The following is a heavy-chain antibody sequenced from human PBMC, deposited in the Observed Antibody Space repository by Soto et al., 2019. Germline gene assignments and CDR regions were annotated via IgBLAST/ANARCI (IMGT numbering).Heavy chain of an antibody. Sequence: QVQLVESGGGVVQPGRSLRLSCAASGFTFSSYAMHWVRQAPGKGLEWVAVISYDGSNKYYADSVKGRFTISRDNSKNTLYLQMNSLRAEDTAVYYCAREGDMATTPADYWGQGTLVTVSS. CDR1: GFTFSSYA. CDR2: ISYDGSNK. J-gene: IGHJ4*02. D-gene: IGHD1-1*01. CDR3: AREGDMATTPADY. V-gene: IGHV3-30-3*01.